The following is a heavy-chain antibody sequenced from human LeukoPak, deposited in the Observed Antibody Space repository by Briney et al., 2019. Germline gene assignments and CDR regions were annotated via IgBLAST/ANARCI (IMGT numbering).Heavy chain of an antibody. J-gene: IGHJ4*02. D-gene: IGHD6-19*01. V-gene: IGHV3-11*01. CDR1: GFTFSDYY. CDR3: AKEDDSGRSPDY. Sequence: GGSLRLSCAASGFTFSDYYMSWIRQAPGKGLEWVSYISSSGSTIYYADSVKGRFTISRDNAKNSLYLQMNSLRAEDTAVYYCAKEDDSGRSPDYWGQGTLVTVSS. CDR2: ISSSGSTI.